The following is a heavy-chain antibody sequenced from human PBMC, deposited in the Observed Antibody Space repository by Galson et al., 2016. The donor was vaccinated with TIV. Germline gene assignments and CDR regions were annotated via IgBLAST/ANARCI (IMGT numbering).Heavy chain of an antibody. CDR3: AKCRNTAMDTYYYYYVLDV. J-gene: IGHJ6*02. CDR1: GDTFSSFV. Sequence: SCKASGDTFSSFVISWVRQAPGQGLEWMGGIIPLFGEAHYAQKCQGRVAISADESTSTVYMELSGLRSGDTAMYYCAKCRNTAMDTYYYYYVLDVWGQGTTVTVSS. CDR2: IIPLFGEA. D-gene: IGHD5-18*01. V-gene: IGHV1-69*01.